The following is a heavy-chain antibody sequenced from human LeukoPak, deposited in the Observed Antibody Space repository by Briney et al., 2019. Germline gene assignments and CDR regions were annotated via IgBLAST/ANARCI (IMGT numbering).Heavy chain of an antibody. CDR3: ARGSYYGFSGDS. V-gene: IGHV4-31*03. D-gene: IGHD3-10*01. J-gene: IGHJ4*02. CDR1: GGAIGSDGYY. Sequence: PSQTLSLTCSVSGGAIGSDGYYWNWIRQHPGKGLEWIGYIYYSGSASYNPSLKSRVTISVDTSKSQFSLRLSSVTAADTAVYYCARGSYYGFSGDSWGQGSLVTVSS. CDR2: IYYSGSA.